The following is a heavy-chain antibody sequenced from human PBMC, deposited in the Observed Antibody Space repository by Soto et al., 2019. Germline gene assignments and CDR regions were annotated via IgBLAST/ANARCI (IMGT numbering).Heavy chain of an antibody. J-gene: IGHJ4*02. V-gene: IGHV4-30-2*01. CDR2: FDQSAST. Sequence: QLQLQESGSGLVKPSETLSLTCAVSGGSISSGGYSWSWLRQPPGKGREGIGYFDQSASTYYNPSLNSRVTISVDRSKTQFSLKLSSGTAPDPAVYYRASAGGLGAVAVDSWGQVTRFTVSS. CDR3: ASAGGLGAVAVDS. CDR1: GGSISSGGYS. D-gene: IGHD6-19*01.